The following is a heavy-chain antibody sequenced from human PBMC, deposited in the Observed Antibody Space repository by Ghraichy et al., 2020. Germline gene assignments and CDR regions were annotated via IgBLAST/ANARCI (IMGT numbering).Heavy chain of an antibody. V-gene: IGHV3-33*08. CDR2: IWYDGSNK. CDR1: GFTFSSYG. CDR3: ARDLEGEAGTIDY. D-gene: IGHD6-19*01. Sequence: GGSLRLSCAASGFTFSSYGMHWVRQAPGKGLEWVAVIWYDGSNKYYADSVKGRFTISRDNSKNTLYLQMNSLRAEDTAVYYCARDLEGEAGTIDYWGQGTLVTVSS. J-gene: IGHJ4*02.